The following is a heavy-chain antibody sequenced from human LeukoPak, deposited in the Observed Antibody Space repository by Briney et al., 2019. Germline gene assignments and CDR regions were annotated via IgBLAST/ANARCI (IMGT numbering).Heavy chain of an antibody. CDR2: IHPSGGGT. J-gene: IGHJ4*02. CDR1: GYTFTSYY. V-gene: IGHV1-46*01. D-gene: IGHD6-13*01. CDR3: ARWLAAAGTFDY. Sequence: ASVKVSCKASGYTFTSYYMQWVRQAPGQGLEWMGIIHPSGGGTTYAQKFQGRVTLTRDTSTSTVYMELSSLRSEDAAVYYCARWLAAAGTFDYWGQGTLVTVSS.